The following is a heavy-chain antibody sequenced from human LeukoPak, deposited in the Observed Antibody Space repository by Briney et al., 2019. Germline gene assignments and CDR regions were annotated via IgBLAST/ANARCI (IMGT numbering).Heavy chain of an antibody. CDR3: ARGGRYCSGGSCLMGEFDY. CDR2: ISSSGSTI. V-gene: IGHV3-48*04. CDR1: GFTFSAYW. J-gene: IGHJ4*02. Sequence: GGSLRLSCVASGFTFSAYWMTWVRQAPGKGLEWVSYISSSGSTIYYADSVKGRFTISRDNAKNSLYLQMNSLRAEDTAVYYCARGGRYCSGGSCLMGEFDYWGQGTLVTVSS. D-gene: IGHD2-15*01.